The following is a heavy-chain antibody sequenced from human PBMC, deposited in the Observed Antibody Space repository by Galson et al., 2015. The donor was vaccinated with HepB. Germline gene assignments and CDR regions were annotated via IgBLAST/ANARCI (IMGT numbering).Heavy chain of an antibody. D-gene: IGHD6-19*01. J-gene: IGHJ4*02. CDR1: GFTFGDYA. CDR2: IRGKPYGGTT. V-gene: IGHV3-49*04. Sequence: LRLSCAASGFTFGDYAMSWVRQAPGKGLEWVSLIRGKPYGGTTEYAASVKGRFTISRDDSKSTAYLQMNSLKIEDTAVYYCTRRLVTLPGRVEFDYWGQGTLVTVSS. CDR3: TRRLVTLPGRVEFDY.